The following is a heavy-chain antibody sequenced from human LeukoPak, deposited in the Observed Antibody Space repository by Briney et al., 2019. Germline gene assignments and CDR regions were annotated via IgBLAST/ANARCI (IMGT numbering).Heavy chain of an antibody. Sequence: GGSLRLSCATSGFTFSSYSMQWVRQAPGKGLEWVAVIWVDGSKKFYADSVEGRFTISRDDSKNTSYLQMNSLRAEDTAVYYCARDQGYCSGGRCHSHFDYWGQGTLVTVSS. D-gene: IGHD2-15*01. V-gene: IGHV3-33*01. J-gene: IGHJ4*02. CDR1: GFTFSSYS. CDR2: IWVDGSKK. CDR3: ARDQGYCSGGRCHSHFDY.